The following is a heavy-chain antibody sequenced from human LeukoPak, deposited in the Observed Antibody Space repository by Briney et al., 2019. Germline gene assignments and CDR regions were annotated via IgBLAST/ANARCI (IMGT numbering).Heavy chain of an antibody. CDR3: ARGGHRQKEF. CDR1: GFSLSNYW. D-gene: IGHD3-10*01. Sequence: PGESLRLSCAASGFSLSNYWMTWGRQSPGKGLEWVAIINPDGSGKYSVDSVKGRFTISRDNAKNSLYLQMSSLRAEDTAVYYCARGGHRQKEFWGQGTLVTVSS. J-gene: IGHJ4*02. CDR2: INPDGSGK. V-gene: IGHV3-7*01.